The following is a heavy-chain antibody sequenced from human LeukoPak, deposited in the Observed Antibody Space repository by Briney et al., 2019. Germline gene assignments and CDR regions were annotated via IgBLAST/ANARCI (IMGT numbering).Heavy chain of an antibody. CDR2: INSDGSST. CDR1: GFTFSSYW. V-gene: IGHV3-74*01. Sequence: GGSLRLSCAASGFTFSSYWMHWVRQAPGKGLVWVSRINSDGSSTSYADSVKGRFTISRDNAKNTLYLQMNSLRAEDTAVYYCARGAVVRGYYFDYWGQGTLVTVSS. D-gene: IGHD3-16*01. J-gene: IGHJ4*02. CDR3: ARGAVVRGYYFDY.